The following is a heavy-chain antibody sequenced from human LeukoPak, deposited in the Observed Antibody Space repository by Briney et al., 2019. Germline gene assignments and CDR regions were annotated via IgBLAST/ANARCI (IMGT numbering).Heavy chain of an antibody. CDR1: GFTFSSYG. Sequence: GRSLRLSCAASGFTFSSYGMHWVRQAPGKGLEWVAVISYDGSNKYYADSVKGRFTISRDNSKNTLYLQMNSLRAEDTAVYYCAKDPATVTNNWFDPWGQGTLVTVSS. D-gene: IGHD4-17*01. CDR2: ISYDGSNK. V-gene: IGHV3-30*18. CDR3: AKDPATVTNNWFDP. J-gene: IGHJ5*02.